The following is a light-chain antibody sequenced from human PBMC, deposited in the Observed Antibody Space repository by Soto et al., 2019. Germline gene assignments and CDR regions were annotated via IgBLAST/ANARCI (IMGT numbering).Light chain of an antibody. CDR3: QQRSNWPIT. CDR1: QSVSSY. CDR2: DAS. V-gene: IGKV3-11*01. J-gene: IGKJ5*01. Sequence: PRERARLCCRASQSVSSYIAWFQQRPGQAPRLLIYDASNRATGIPARFSGSGSGTDFTLTISSLEPEDFAVYYCQQRSNWPITFGQGTRPEIK.